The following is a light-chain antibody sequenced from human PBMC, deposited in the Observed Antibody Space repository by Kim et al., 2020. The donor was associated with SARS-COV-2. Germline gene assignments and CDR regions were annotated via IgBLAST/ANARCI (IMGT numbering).Light chain of an antibody. CDR1: QSVSRY. V-gene: IGKV3-11*01. J-gene: IGKJ5*01. CDR3: HQRSNWPPIT. CDR2: DAS. Sequence: LSPGERATLSCRASQSVSRYLAWYQQKPGQAPRLLIYDASSRATGIPARFSGSGSGTDFTLTISSLEPEDFAVYYCHQRSNWPPITFGQGTRLEIK.